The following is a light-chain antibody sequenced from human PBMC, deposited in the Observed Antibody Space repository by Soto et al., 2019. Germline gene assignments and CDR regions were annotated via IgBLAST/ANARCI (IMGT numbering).Light chain of an antibody. CDR2: GAS. Sequence: EIVLTQSPGTLSLSPGERATLSCRASQSVSSSYLACYQQKPGQAPRQLIYGASSRATGIPERFSGSGSGTDFTLTLTRLEPEDFEVYYCQHYRTSFGGGTRVEIK. J-gene: IGKJ4*01. CDR3: QHYRTS. CDR1: QSVSSSY. V-gene: IGKV3-20*01.